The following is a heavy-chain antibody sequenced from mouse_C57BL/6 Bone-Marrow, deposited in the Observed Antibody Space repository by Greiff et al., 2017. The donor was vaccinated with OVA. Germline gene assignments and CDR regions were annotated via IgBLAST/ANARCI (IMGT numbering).Heavy chain of an antibody. CDR2: FHPYNDDT. CDR1: GYTFTTYP. CDR3: ARAGSSWGAMDY. D-gene: IGHD1-1*01. V-gene: IGHV1-47*01. J-gene: IGHJ4*01. Sequence: QVQLQQSGAELVKPGASVKMSCKASGYTFTTYPIEWMKQNHGKSLEWIGNFHPYNDDTKYNEKFKGKATLNVEKSSSTVYLELSRLTSDDSAVDYGARAGSSWGAMDYWGQGTSGTVSS.